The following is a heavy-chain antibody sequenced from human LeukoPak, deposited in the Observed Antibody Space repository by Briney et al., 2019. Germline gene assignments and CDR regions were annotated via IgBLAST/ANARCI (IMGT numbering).Heavy chain of an antibody. CDR3: ARDSIAARPFDY. D-gene: IGHD6-6*01. CDR2: IYYSGST. Sequence: SETLSLTCTVSGGSISSSSYYWGWIRQPPGKGLEWIGSIYYSGSTYYNPSLKSRVTISVDTSKNQFSLKLSSVTAADTAVCYCARDSIAARPFDYWGQGTLVTVSS. J-gene: IGHJ4*02. CDR1: GGSISSSSYY. V-gene: IGHV4-39*07.